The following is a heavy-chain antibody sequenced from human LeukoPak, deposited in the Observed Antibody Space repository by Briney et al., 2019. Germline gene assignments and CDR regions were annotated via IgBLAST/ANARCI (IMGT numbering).Heavy chain of an antibody. V-gene: IGHV1-2*02. CDR1: GYTFTGYY. Sequence: SVKVSCKASGYTFTGYYMHWVRQAPGQGLEWMGWTNPNSGDTDYAQKFQGRVTMTRDTSISTAYMELSRLTSDDTAVYYCARASNWAHDYWGQGTLVTVSS. CDR3: ARASNWAHDY. CDR2: TNPNSGDT. D-gene: IGHD7-27*01. J-gene: IGHJ4*02.